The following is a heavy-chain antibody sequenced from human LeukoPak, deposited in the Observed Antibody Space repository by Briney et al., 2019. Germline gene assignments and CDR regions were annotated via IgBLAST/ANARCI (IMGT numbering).Heavy chain of an antibody. V-gene: IGHV4-39*07. CDR2: IFYSGST. CDR3: ARGNRRVRGVIIYYYYYMDV. J-gene: IGHJ6*03. D-gene: IGHD3-10*01. Sequence: SETLSLTCTVSSGSISTSNYYWGWVRQPPGKALEWIGNIFYSGSTYYSPSLKSRVTISLDTSKNQFSLKLSSVTAADTAVYYCARGNRRVRGVIIYYYYYMDVWGKGTTVTVSS. CDR1: SGSISTSNYY.